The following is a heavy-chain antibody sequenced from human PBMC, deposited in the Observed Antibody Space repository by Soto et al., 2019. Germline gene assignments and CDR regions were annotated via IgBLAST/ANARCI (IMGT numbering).Heavy chain of an antibody. CDR2: IYHSGNT. CDR1: GYSISSGYY. D-gene: IGHD2-21*02. Sequence: TLSLTCAVSGYSISSGYYWGWIRQPPGKGLEWIGSIYHSGNTYYNPSLKSRVTISVDTSKNQFSLKLSSVTAADTAVYYCARDRGTYCGGDCYSGWAFDIWGQGTMVTVSS. J-gene: IGHJ3*02. CDR3: ARDRGTYCGGDCYSGWAFDI. V-gene: IGHV4-38-2*02.